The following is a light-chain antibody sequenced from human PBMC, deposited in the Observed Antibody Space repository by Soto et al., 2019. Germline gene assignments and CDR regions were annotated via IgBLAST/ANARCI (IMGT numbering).Light chain of an antibody. J-gene: IGLJ2*01. CDR2: GNI. V-gene: IGLV1-40*01. CDR1: SSNIGAPYD. Sequence: QSVLTQPPSVSGAPGQRVAISCAGTSSNIGAPYDVYWYQQLPATAPKLLIYGNINRPSGVPDRFSASKSGTSASLAISGLRSEDEADYYCAAYDDRLRAVVFGRGTKLTVL. CDR3: AAYDDRLRAVV.